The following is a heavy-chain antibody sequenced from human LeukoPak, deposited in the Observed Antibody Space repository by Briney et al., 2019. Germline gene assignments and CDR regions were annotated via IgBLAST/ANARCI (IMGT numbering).Heavy chain of an antibody. CDR3: AKDRDYGSGSYDAFDI. CDR2: ISYDGSNK. CDR1: GFTFSSYG. J-gene: IGHJ3*02. D-gene: IGHD3-10*01. V-gene: IGHV3-30*18. Sequence: GGSLRLSCAASGFTFSSYGMHWVRQAPGKGLEWVAVISYDGSNKYYADSVKGRFTISRDNSKNTLYLQMNSLRAEDTAVYYCAKDRDYGSGSYDAFDIWGQGTMVTVSS.